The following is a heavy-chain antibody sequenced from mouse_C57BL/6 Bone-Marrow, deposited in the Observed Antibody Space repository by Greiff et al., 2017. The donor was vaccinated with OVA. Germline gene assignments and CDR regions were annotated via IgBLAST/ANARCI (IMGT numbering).Heavy chain of an antibody. Sequence: EVQGVESGGGLVKPGGSLKLSCAASGFTFSSYAMSWVRQTPEKRLEWVATISDGGSYTYYPDNVKGRFTISRDNAKNNLYLQMSHLKSEDTAMYYCARGRYFDYGGQGTTLTVSS. CDR2: ISDGGSYT. J-gene: IGHJ2*01. CDR1: GFTFSSYA. CDR3: ARGRYFDY. V-gene: IGHV5-4*01.